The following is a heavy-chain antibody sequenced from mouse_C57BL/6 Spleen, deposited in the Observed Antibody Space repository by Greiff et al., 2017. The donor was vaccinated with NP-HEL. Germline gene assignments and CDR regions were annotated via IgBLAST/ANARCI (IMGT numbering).Heavy chain of an antibody. Sequence: QVQLQQPGAELVRPGTSVKLSCKASGYTFTSYWMHWVKQRPGQGLEWIGVIDPSDSYTNYNQKFKGKATLTVDTSSSNDYMQLSSLTSEDSAVYYCAEGAYYGSSYEAMDYWGKGTSVTVSS. J-gene: IGHJ4*01. CDR2: IDPSDSYT. D-gene: IGHD1-1*01. V-gene: IGHV1-59*01. CDR3: AEGAYYGSSYEAMDY. CDR1: GYTFTSYW.